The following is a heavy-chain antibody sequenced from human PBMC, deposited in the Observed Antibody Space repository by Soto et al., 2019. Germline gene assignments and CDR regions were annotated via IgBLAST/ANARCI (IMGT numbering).Heavy chain of an antibody. Sequence: HLVLSGPEVNKPGASITVSCKTSGDTFTNFGLSWVRQAPGQGLEWMGWIATYNSNRNYAQKLQGRLTLTTDTSTITAYMELKSLRYDDTAVYYCATVMRGVVNSFDPWGQGTLVTVSS. J-gene: IGHJ5*01. V-gene: IGHV1-18*01. CDR2: IATYNSNR. D-gene: IGHD3-10*01. CDR3: ATVMRGVVNSFDP. CDR1: GDTFTNFG.